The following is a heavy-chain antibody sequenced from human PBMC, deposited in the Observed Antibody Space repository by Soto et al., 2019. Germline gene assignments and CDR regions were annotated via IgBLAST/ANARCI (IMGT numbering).Heavy chain of an antibody. Sequence: GGSLRLSCTASGFTFGDYAMSWFRQAPGKGLEWVGFIRSKAYGGTTEYAASVKGRFTISRDDSKSIAYLQMNSLKTEDTAVYYCSSRTHWNEHYYYCAMDVWGQETTVTVTS. J-gene: IGHJ6*02. D-gene: IGHD1-1*01. V-gene: IGHV3-49*03. CDR1: GFTFGDYA. CDR2: IRSKAYGGTT. CDR3: SSRTHWNEHYYYCAMDV.